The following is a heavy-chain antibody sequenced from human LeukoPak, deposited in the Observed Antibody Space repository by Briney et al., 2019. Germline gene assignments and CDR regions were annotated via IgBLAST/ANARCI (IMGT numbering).Heavy chain of an antibody. J-gene: IGHJ4*02. CDR1: GGSVSDNH. CDR3: AREARRYCTSTTCYMDFFFDY. V-gene: IGHV4-4*07. D-gene: IGHD2-2*02. Sequence: SETLSLTRDASGGSVSDNHWSWIRLAAGKGLEWIGRIHSSGSTSYNPSLKSRVTLSIDTSKNEFALKLSSMTAADTAVYYCAREARRYCTSTTCYMDFFFDYWGQGTLVTVSS. CDR2: IHSSGST.